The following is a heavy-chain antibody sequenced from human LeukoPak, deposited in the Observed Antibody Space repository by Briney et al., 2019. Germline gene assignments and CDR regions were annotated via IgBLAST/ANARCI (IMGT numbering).Heavy chain of an antibody. CDR2: ISYDGSNK. CDR3: AKKYWDGYNL. J-gene: IGHJ4*02. Sequence: PGGSLRLSCAASGFTFSSYGMHWVRQTPGKGLEWVAVISYDGSNKYYADSVKGRFTISRDNSKNTLYLQMNSLRAEDTAVYYCAKKYWDGYNLWGQGTLVTVSS. V-gene: IGHV3-30*18. D-gene: IGHD5-24*01. CDR1: GFTFSSYG.